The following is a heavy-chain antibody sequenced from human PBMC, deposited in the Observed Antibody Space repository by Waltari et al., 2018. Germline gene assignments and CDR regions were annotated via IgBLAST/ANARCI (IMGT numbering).Heavy chain of an antibody. J-gene: IGHJ6*02. Sequence: QVQLQQWGAGLLKPSETLSLTFAMSGGSFNGYDWSWIRQPPGKGLEWIGENNHSGSTNSNPSLKSRITMSVDTSKNQFSLNLSSVTAADTAVYYCARGESLYNSDWTPRGYYYYGMDVWGQGTTVTVSS. CDR3: ARGESLYNSDWTPRGYYYYGMDV. V-gene: IGHV4-34*01. CDR1: GGSFNGYD. D-gene: IGHD6-19*01. CDR2: NNHSGST.